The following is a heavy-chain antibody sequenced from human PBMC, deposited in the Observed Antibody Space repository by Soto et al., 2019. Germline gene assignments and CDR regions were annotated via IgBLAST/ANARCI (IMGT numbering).Heavy chain of an antibody. CDR2: IYYSGST. Sequence: SETLSLTCTVSGGSISSYYWSWIRQPPGKGLEWIGYIYYSGSTNYNPSLKSRVTISVDTSKNQFSLKLSSVTAADTAVYYCARAEGIHYYYYMDVWGKGTTVTVSS. D-gene: IGHD6-13*01. CDR1: GGSISSYY. CDR3: ARAEGIHYYYYMDV. V-gene: IGHV4-59*01. J-gene: IGHJ6*03.